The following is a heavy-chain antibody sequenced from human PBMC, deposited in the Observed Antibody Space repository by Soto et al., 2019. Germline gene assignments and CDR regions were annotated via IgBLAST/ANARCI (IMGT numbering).Heavy chain of an antibody. CDR3: ARDNYGSGSYSPFDY. CDR2: MYQSGTT. J-gene: IGHJ4*02. CDR1: GFSISSGYY. D-gene: IGHD3-10*01. V-gene: IGHV4-38-2*02. Sequence: SETLSLTCTVSGFSISSGYYWGWVRQPPGKGLEWIGSMYQSGTTYYNPSLKSRVTISINMSKNQFSLKLTSVTAADTAVYYCARDNYGSGSYSPFDYWGPGTLVIVSS.